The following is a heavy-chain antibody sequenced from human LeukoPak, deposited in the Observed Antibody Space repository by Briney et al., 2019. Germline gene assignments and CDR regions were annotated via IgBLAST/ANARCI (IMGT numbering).Heavy chain of an antibody. J-gene: IGHJ6*03. Sequence: ASVKVSCKASGYTFTGYFMHWVRQAPGQGLEWMGWINPNSGGTNYAQKFQGRVTMTRDTSISTAYMELSRLRSDDTAVYYCARGNDDLWSYYYYYMDVWGKGTTVTVSS. CDR1: GYTFTGYF. D-gene: IGHD3-3*01. CDR2: INPNSGGT. CDR3: ARGNDDLWSYYYYYMDV. V-gene: IGHV1-2*02.